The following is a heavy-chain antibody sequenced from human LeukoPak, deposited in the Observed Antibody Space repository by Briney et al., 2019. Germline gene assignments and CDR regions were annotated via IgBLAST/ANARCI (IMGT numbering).Heavy chain of an antibody. V-gene: IGHV4-39*01. Sequence: SETLSLTCTVSGGSISGYYWGWIRQPPGKGLEWIGSIYYSGSTYYNPSLKSRVTISVDTSKNQFSLKLSSVTAADTAVYYCARHGYYGSGSYYKLAFYYYYYYMDVWGKGTTVTISS. CDR3: ARHGYYGSGSYYKLAFYYYYYYMDV. J-gene: IGHJ6*03. CDR1: GGSISGYY. D-gene: IGHD3-10*01. CDR2: IYYSGST.